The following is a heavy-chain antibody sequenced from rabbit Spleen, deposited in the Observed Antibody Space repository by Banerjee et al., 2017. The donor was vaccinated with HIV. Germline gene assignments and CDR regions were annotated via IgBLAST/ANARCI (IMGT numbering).Heavy chain of an antibody. V-gene: IGHV1S40*01. CDR3: ARDAGSYDYIDVYFNL. J-gene: IGHJ4*01. D-gene: IGHD8-1*01. CDR1: GFSFSSNYW. CDR2: IAGSSSGFT. Sequence: QSLEESGGDLVKPGASLTLTCTASGFSFSSNYWICWVRQAPGKGLEWISCIAGSSSGFTYSATWAKGRFTCSKTSSTTVTLQMTSLTAADTATYFCARDAGSYDYIDVYFNLWGPGTLVTVS.